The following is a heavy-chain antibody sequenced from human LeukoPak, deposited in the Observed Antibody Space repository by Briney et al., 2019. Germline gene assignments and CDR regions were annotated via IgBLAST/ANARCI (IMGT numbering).Heavy chain of an antibody. CDR3: ARDSHVLRYFDWYYYYYYMDV. Sequence: GGSLRLSCAASGFTFDDYGMSWVRQAPGKGLEWVSGINWNGGSTGYADSVKGRFTISRDNAKNSLYLQMNSLRAEDTALYHRARDSHVLRYFDWYYYYYYMDVWGKGTTVTVSS. J-gene: IGHJ6*03. CDR2: INWNGGST. V-gene: IGHV3-20*01. CDR1: GFTFDDYG. D-gene: IGHD3-9*01.